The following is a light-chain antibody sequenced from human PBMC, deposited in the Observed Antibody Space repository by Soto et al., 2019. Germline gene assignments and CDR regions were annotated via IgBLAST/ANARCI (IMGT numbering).Light chain of an antibody. Sequence: QSVLTQPPSVSGAPGQRVTISCTGNNSNLGAGYDVHWYQQLPGAAPKLVVFGNRNRPSGVPERFSGSKSGTSASLAITGLRSEDEADYYCATWDDSLSGAPIGRGTKLTVL. CDR2: GNR. J-gene: IGLJ2*01. CDR3: ATWDDSLSGAP. V-gene: IGLV1-40*01. CDR1: NSNLGAGYD.